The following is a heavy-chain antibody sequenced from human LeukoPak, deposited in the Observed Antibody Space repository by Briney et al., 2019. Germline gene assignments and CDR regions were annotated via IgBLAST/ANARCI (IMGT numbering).Heavy chain of an antibody. D-gene: IGHD4-17*01. J-gene: IGHJ4*02. CDR1: GFIFSSYT. V-gene: IGHV3-21*01. Sequence: GGSLRLSCAASGFIFSSYTMTWVRQAPGKGLEWVSSITSSSAYIYYADSVKGRFTISRDNAKNSLYLQMNSLRAEDTAVYYCARDPNDNGDNDWGQGTLVTVSS. CDR3: ARDPNDNGDND. CDR2: ITSSSAYI.